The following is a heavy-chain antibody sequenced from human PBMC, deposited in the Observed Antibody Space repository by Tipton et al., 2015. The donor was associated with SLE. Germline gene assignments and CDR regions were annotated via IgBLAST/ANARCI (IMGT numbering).Heavy chain of an antibody. Sequence: TLSLTCAVSDGSISISYWSWIRQPPGKGLEWIGDIYNTGGTNYNPSLKSRVNMSVDTFKNQFSLKVNPVTAADTAVYYCARDFRGAFDIWGQGTMVTVSS. CDR1: DGSISISY. CDR3: ARDFRGAFDI. V-gene: IGHV4-59*01. D-gene: IGHD5-24*01. CDR2: IYNTGGT. J-gene: IGHJ3*02.